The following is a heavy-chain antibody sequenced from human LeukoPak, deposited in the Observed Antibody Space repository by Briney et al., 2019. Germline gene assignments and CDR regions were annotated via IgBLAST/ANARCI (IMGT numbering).Heavy chain of an antibody. V-gene: IGHV3-7*03. Sequence: GGSLRLSCAASGFTFSSYWMSWVRQAPGKGLEWVANIKQDGSEKYYVDSVKGRFTISRDNAKNSLYLQMNSLRAEDTAVYYCARSERFLHSCGGDCYRVYAFDIWGQGTMVTVSS. CDR2: IKQDGSEK. J-gene: IGHJ3*02. CDR1: GFTFSSYW. CDR3: ARSERFLHSCGGDCYRVYAFDI. D-gene: IGHD2-21*02.